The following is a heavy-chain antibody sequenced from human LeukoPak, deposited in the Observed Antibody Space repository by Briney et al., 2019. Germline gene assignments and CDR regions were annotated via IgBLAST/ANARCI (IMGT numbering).Heavy chain of an antibody. CDR2: IYYSGST. CDR1: GGSISSYY. D-gene: IGHD3-3*01. J-gene: IGHJ4*02. V-gene: IGHV4-59*12. Sequence: SETLSLTCAVSGGSISSYYWSWTRQPPGKGLEWIGYIYYSGSTNYNPSLKSRVTISVDTSMNQFSLKVSSVTAADTAVYYCARGPGDDFWSGYYTVFDYWGQGTLVTVSS. CDR3: ARGPGDDFWSGYYTVFDY.